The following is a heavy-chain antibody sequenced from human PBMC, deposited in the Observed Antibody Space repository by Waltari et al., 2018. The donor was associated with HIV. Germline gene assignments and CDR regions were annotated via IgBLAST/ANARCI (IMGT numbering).Heavy chain of an antibody. CDR1: GGSFSGYY. CDR2: INHSGRT. D-gene: IGHD5-12*01. V-gene: IGHV4-34*01. CDR3: ARGEEGYSGYDLSWFDT. Sequence: QVQLQQWGAGLLKPSETLSLTCAVYGGSFSGYYWSGSRQRPGKGLEWIGEINHSGRTNYHPSLKSRVTISADTSKNQFSLKVNSVTAADTAVYYCARGEEGYSGYDLSWFDTWGQGTLVTVSS. J-gene: IGHJ5*02.